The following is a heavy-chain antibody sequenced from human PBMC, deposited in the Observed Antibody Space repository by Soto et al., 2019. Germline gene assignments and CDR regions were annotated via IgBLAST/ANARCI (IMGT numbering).Heavy chain of an antibody. CDR2: INPSGGST. J-gene: IGHJ4*02. CDR3: ARAPFCSSSFFFDY. CDR1: GYTFTAYF. Sequence: ASVKVSCKASGYTFTAYFMHWVRQAPGQGLEWIGIINPSGGSTNYAQKFQGRVAMTWDTSTSTAYMDLGRLRSDDTAGYYCARAPFCSSSFFFDYWGQGTLVTVSS. D-gene: IGHD6-6*01. V-gene: IGHV1-46*01.